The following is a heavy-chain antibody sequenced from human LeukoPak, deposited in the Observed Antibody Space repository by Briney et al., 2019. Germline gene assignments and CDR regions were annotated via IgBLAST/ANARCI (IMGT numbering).Heavy chain of an antibody. Sequence: ASVKVSCKVSGSTLTELSMHWVRQAPGEGLEWMGGFDPEDGEAIYAQKFQGRVTMTEDTSTDTVYMELTSLRSEDTAVYYCARQDQQLVYYYYGMDVWGQGTTVTVSS. J-gene: IGHJ6*02. CDR1: GSTLTELS. D-gene: IGHD6-13*01. V-gene: IGHV1-24*01. CDR2: FDPEDGEA. CDR3: ARQDQQLVYYYYGMDV.